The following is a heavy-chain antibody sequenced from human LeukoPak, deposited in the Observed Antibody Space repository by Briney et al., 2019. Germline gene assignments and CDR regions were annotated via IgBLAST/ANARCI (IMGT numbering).Heavy chain of an antibody. CDR3: ARLELDSSSWAPFDY. J-gene: IGHJ4*02. CDR2: IYPGDSDT. V-gene: IGHV5-51*01. D-gene: IGHD6-13*01. CDR1: GYSFTSYW. Sequence: GESLKISCKGSGYSFTSYWIGWVRQMPGKGLEWMGIIYPGDSDTRYSPPFQGQVTISADKSISTAYLQWSSLKASDTAMYYCARLELDSSSWAPFDYWGQGTLVTVSS.